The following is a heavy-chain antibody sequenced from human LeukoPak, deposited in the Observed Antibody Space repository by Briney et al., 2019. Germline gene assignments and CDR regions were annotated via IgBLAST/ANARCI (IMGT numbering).Heavy chain of an antibody. D-gene: IGHD1-1*01. CDR1: GHSFTTYW. CDR3: ARRTYSDAFDI. V-gene: IGHV5-51*01. Sequence: GESLKISCKGSGHSFTTYWIGWVRQMPGKGLEWMGIIDPRDSDTRYSPSFQGQVTISADMSISTAYLQWGSLKASDTAMYYCARRTYSDAFDIWGQGTMVTVSS. J-gene: IGHJ3*02. CDR2: IDPRDSDT.